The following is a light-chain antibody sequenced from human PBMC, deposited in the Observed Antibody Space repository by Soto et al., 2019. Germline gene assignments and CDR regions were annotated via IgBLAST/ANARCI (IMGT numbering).Light chain of an antibody. Sequence: EIVLTQSPGTLSLSPGERATLSCRASQSVSSSYLAWYQQKPGQAPRLLIYGASSRVTGITDRFSGSGSGTDFTITISRMEPEDFAVYSCQQYGSSLQWTFGQGTKVEIK. CDR3: QQYGSSLQWT. V-gene: IGKV3-20*01. CDR2: GAS. CDR1: QSVSSSY. J-gene: IGKJ1*01.